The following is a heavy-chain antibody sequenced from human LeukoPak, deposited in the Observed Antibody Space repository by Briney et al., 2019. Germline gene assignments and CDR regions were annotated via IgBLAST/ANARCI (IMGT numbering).Heavy chain of an antibody. CDR1: GGSFSGYY. D-gene: IGHD3-3*01. V-gene: IGHV4-34*01. CDR2: INHSGST. Sequence: SETLSLTCAVYGGSFSGYYWSWIRQPPGKGLEWIGEINHSGSTNYNPSLKSRVTISVDTSKNQFCLKLSSVTAADTAVYYCARIGPPIYDFWSGYYIDAFDIWGQGTMVTVSS. CDR3: ARIGPPIYDFWSGYYIDAFDI. J-gene: IGHJ3*02.